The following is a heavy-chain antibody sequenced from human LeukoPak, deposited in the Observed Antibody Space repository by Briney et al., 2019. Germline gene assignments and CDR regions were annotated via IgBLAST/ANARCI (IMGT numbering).Heavy chain of an antibody. Sequence: ASVKVSCKASGYTFTSYDINWVRQATGQGLEWMGRMNPNSGNTGYAQKFQGRVTITRNTSISTAYMELSSLRSEDTAVYYCARAPDTMITNDAFDIWGQGTMVTVSS. CDR2: MNPNSGNT. D-gene: IGHD3-22*01. J-gene: IGHJ3*02. CDR3: ARAPDTMITNDAFDI. V-gene: IGHV1-8*03. CDR1: GYTFTSYD.